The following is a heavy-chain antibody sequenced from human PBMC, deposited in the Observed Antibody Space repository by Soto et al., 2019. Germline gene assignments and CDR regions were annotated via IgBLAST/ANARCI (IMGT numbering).Heavy chain of an antibody. CDR3: AKDIRTVSSSWYAIDY. CDR2: ISWNSGSI. CDR1: GFTFDDYA. V-gene: IGHV3-9*01. Sequence: EVQLVESGGGLVQPGRSLRLSCAASGFTFDDYAMHWVRQAPGKGLEWVSGISWNSGSIGYADSVKGRFTISRDNAKNSLYLQMNSLRAEDTALYYCAKDIRTVSSSWYAIDYWGQGTLVTVSS. D-gene: IGHD6-13*01. J-gene: IGHJ4*02.